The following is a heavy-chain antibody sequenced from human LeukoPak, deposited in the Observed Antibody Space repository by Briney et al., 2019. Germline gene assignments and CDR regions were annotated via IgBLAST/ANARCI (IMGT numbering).Heavy chain of an antibody. V-gene: IGHV1-8*01. CDR2: MNPNSGKT. D-gene: IGHD5-24*01. CDR1: GYTFTSYD. J-gene: IGHJ6*03. CDR3: ARVGDGYNYDYYYMDV. Sequence: ASVRVSCKASGYTFTSYDINWVRQATGQGREWMGWMNPNSGKTGYAQKVQGRVTITRKTYISTAYMELSSLRSEDTAVYYCARVGDGYNYDYYYMDVWGKGPTVTVSS.